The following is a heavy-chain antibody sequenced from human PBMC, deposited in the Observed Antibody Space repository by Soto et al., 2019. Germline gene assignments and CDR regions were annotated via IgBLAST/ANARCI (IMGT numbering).Heavy chain of an antibody. CDR1: GFTFSSYG. J-gene: IGHJ6*02. Sequence: QVQLVESGGGVVQPGRSLRLSCAAAGFTFSSYGMHWVRQAPGKGLEGVAVISYDGSNKYYADSVKGRFTMSRDNSKNTLYLQMNSLRPEDTAVSYCAKDFLTGTSYYYSYGMDVWGQGTTVTVSS. CDR3: AKDFLTGTSYYYSYGMDV. CDR2: ISYDGSNK. V-gene: IGHV3-30*18. D-gene: IGHD1-20*01.